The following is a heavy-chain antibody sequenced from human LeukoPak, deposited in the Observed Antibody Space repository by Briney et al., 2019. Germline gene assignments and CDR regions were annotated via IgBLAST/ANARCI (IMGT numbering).Heavy chain of an antibody. Sequence: SETLSLTCSVSGDSVTTSTYFWGWVRQPPGEGLEWIGMVSYSGSVSYNPSLETRLTMSVDASKNQFSLKLTSVTAADTAVYSCSRSHGAYWGQGTLVTVSS. D-gene: IGHD4-17*01. CDR3: SRSHGAY. J-gene: IGHJ4*02. CDR2: VSYSGSV. V-gene: IGHV4-39*01. CDR1: GDSVTTSTYF.